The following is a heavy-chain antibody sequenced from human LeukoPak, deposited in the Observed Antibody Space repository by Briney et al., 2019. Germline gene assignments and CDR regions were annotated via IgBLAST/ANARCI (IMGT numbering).Heavy chain of an antibody. J-gene: IGHJ4*02. D-gene: IGHD3-22*01. V-gene: IGHV4-59*01. CDR2: IYYSGST. Sequence: SETLSLTCTISSGSISRYYWSWIRQPPGKGLEWIGYIYYSGSTNYNPSLKSRVTISIDTSKHQFSLNLTSVTAADTAGYFFASRGYYDNSAYFRNWGQGTLVTVSS. CDR3: ASRGYYDNSAYFRN. CDR1: SGSISRYY.